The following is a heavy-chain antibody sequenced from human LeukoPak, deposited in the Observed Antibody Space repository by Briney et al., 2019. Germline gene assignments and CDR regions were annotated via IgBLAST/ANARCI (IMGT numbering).Heavy chain of an antibody. V-gene: IGHV1-46*01. CDR1: GYTFTSYY. Sequence: ASVKVSCKASGYTFTSYYMHWVRQAPGQGLEWMGIINPSGGSTSYAQKFQGRVTMTRDTSTSTVYMELSSLGSEDTAVYYCARTYYYDSSGYYPYYWCQGTLVTVSS. CDR3: ARTYYYDSSGYYPYY. CDR2: INPSGGST. J-gene: IGHJ4*02. D-gene: IGHD3-22*01.